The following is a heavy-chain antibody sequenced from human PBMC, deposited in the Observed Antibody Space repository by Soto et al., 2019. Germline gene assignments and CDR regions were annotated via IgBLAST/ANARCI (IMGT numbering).Heavy chain of an antibody. Sequence: SETLSLTCXVSGGSVNSGTFHWTWIRQSPGKGLEWIGYIHYSGRTNYNPSLKSRATISVDTSKNQFSLKLTSVTAADTAVYYCARGHRETEIYGVVIHYAMDVWGQGTTVTVSS. CDR1: GGSVNSGTFH. CDR2: IHYSGRT. J-gene: IGHJ6*01. CDR3: ARGHRETEIYGVVIHYAMDV. V-gene: IGHV4-61*01. D-gene: IGHD3-3*01.